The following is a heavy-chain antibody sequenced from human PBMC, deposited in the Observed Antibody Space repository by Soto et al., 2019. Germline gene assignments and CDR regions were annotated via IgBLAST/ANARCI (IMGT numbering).Heavy chain of an antibody. V-gene: IGHV1-18*01. CDR1: GYTFTSYC. J-gene: IGHJ6*02. CDR3: ARDYPSYDILTGDYGMDV. CDR2: ISAYNGNT. D-gene: IGHD3-9*01. Sequence: ASVKVCCKASGYTFTSYCISWVRQAPGQGLEWMGWISAYNGNTNYAQKLQGRVTMTTDTSTSTAYMELRSLRSDDTAVYYCARDYPSYDILTGDYGMDVWGQGTTVTVSS.